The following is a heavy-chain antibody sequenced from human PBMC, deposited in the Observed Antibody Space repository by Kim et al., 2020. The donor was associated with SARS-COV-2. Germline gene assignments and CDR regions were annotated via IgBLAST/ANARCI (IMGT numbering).Heavy chain of an antibody. V-gene: IGHV3-21*01. Sequence: GGSLRLSCAASGFTFSSYTMNWVRQAPGKGLEWVSSVTSSSNYIYYADSVRGRFTISRDNAKNSLYLQMNSLRAEDTAVYYCARSQTAAAGTGAFDIWGQGTMVTVSS. CDR3: ARSQTAAAGTGAFDI. J-gene: IGHJ3*02. CDR2: VTSSSNYI. D-gene: IGHD6-13*01. CDR1: GFTFSSYT.